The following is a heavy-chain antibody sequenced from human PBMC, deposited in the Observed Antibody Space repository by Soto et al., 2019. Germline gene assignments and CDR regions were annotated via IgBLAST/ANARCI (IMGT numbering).Heavy chain of an antibody. D-gene: IGHD6-13*01. J-gene: IGHJ4*02. V-gene: IGHV3-23*01. CDR2: VSGSGATT. CDR3: AKGAPGTPYFDN. Sequence: EVQVLESGGGLVQPGGSLRLSCAGSGFTFTSSAMNWVRQAPGKGLEWVSAVSGSGATTWYADSLRGRFSISRDNSKNTLYLQMNSLRAEDTAVYYCAKGAPGTPYFDNWGQGVLVSVSS. CDR1: GFTFTSSA.